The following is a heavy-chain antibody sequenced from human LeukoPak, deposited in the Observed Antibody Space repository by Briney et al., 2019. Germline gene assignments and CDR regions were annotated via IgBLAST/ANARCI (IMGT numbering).Heavy chain of an antibody. CDR3: ARDGGRGYSYGYGY. CDR1: GYTFTDYY. Sequence: SVKVSCKASGYTFTDYYMHWVRQAPGQGLEWMGWINPNSGGTNYAQKFQGRVTMTRDTSISTAYMELSRLRSDDTAVYYCARDGGRGYSYGYGYWGQGTLVTVSS. CDR2: INPNSGGT. D-gene: IGHD5-18*01. J-gene: IGHJ4*02. V-gene: IGHV1-2*02.